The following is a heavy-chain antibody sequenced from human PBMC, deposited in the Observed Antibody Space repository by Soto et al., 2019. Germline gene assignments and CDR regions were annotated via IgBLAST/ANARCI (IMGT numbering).Heavy chain of an antibody. D-gene: IGHD4-17*01. CDR2: ISGSGGST. Sequence: SGFTFTSYGMNWVRQAPGKGLEWVSAISGSGGSTYYAASARGRFTISRDNAENSVYLEMDSLRAEDTALYYCARDVDADFRTDFDYWGRGTLVTVSS. J-gene: IGHJ4*02. V-gene: IGHV3-21*04. CDR3: ARDVDADFRTDFDY. CDR1: GFTFTSYG.